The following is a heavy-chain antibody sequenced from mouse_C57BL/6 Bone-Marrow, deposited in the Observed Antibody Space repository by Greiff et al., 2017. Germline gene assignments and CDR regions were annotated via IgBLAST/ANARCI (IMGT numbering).Heavy chain of an antibody. D-gene: IGHD1-1*01. CDR3: ARVTTVVVVRFDF. J-gene: IGHJ3*01. CDR2: IYPRSGNT. Sequence: QVQLKESGAELARPGASVKLSCKASGYTFTSYGISWVKQRTGQGLEWIGEIYPRSGNTYYNEKFKGKATLTADKSSSTAYMELRSLTSEDSAVYFYARVTTVVVVRFDFWGQGTLVTVSA. V-gene: IGHV1-81*01. CDR1: GYTFTSYG.